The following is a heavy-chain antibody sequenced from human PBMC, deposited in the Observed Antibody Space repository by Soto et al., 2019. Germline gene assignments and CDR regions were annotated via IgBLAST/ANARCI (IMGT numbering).Heavy chain of an antibody. Sequence: PSETLSLTCTVSGGSISGYCWSWIRQPPGKGLEWIGNVHYSGSTNYNPSLKSRIAISADTSKNQFSLKLSSVTAADTAIYYCTRVLNPGYSDYWGQGNRVTVSS. CDR3: TRVLNPGYSDY. CDR1: GGSISGYC. J-gene: IGHJ4*02. CDR2: VHYSGST. V-gene: IGHV4-59*01.